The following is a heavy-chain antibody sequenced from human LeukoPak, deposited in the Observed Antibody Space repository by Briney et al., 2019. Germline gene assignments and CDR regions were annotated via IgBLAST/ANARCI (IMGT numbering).Heavy chain of an antibody. CDR1: GGTFSSYA. J-gene: IGHJ4*02. D-gene: IGHD6-19*01. V-gene: IGHV1-69*04. CDR3: ARDNPIAVAGSSFDY. CDR2: IIPILGIA. Sequence: SVKVSCKASGGTFSSYAISWVRQAPGQGLEWMGRIIPILGIANYAQKFQGRVTITADKSTSTAYMELSSLRSEDTAVYYCARDNPIAVAGSSFDYWGQGTLVTVSS.